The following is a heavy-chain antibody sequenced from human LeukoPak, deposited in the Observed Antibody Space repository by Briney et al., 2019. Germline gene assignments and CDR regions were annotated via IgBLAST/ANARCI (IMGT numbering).Heavy chain of an antibody. J-gene: IGHJ6*02. CDR3: ARSDTGIAAAGTRDHYYYGMDV. CDR1: GFTFSSYE. CDR2: ISSSGSTI. Sequence: GGSLRLSCAASGFTFSSYEMNWVRQAPGKGLEWVSYISSSGSTIYYADSVKGRFTISRDNAKNSLYLQMNSLRAEDTAVYYCARSDTGIAAAGTRDHYYYGMDVWGQGTTVTVSS. D-gene: IGHD6-13*01. V-gene: IGHV3-48*03.